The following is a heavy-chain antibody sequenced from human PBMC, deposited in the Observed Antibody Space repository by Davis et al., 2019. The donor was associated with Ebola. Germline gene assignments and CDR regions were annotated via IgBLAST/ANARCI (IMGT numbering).Heavy chain of an antibody. CDR2: ISGSGGST. D-gene: IGHD2-15*01. J-gene: IGHJ4*02. Sequence: PGGSLRLSCAASGFTFSSYAMSWVRQAPGKGLEWVSAISGSGGSTYYADSVKGRFTISRDNSKNTLYLQMNSLRAEDTAVYYCAKGPAYCSGGSCYYYFDYWGQGTLVTVSS. CDR3: AKGPAYCSGGSCYYYFDY. V-gene: IGHV3-23*01. CDR1: GFTFSSYA.